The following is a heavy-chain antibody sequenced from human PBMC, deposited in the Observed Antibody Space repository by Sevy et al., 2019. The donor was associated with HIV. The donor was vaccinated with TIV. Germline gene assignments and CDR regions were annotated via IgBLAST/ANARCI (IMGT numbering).Heavy chain of an antibody. Sequence: GESLKISCAASRFTFSSYAMSWVRQAPGKGLEWVSAISGSGGSTYYADSVKGRFTISRDNSKNTLYLQMNSLRAEDTAVYYCAKDTGYDFSNWFDPWGQGTLVTVSS. CDR1: RFTFSSYA. CDR3: AKDTGYDFSNWFDP. J-gene: IGHJ5*02. V-gene: IGHV3-23*01. D-gene: IGHD3-3*01. CDR2: ISGSGGST.